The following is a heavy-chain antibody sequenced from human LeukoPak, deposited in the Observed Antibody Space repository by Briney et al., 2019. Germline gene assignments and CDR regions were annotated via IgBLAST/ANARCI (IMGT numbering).Heavy chain of an antibody. CDR3: ARDTTGTTYYFDN. J-gene: IGHJ4*02. D-gene: IGHD1-1*01. V-gene: IGHV3-74*01. Sequence: GGSLRLSCAAAGFSFSNYWIHWVRQAPGKGLVWVSRINGGSSSTYYADSVKGRFTISRDNAKNTVHLQMNSLRAEDTAVYYCARDTTGTTYYFDNWGQGTLVTVSS. CDR1: GFSFSNYW. CDR2: INGGSSST.